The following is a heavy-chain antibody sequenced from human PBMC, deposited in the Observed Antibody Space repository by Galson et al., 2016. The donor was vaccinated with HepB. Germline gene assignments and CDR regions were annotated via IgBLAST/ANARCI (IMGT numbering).Heavy chain of an antibody. Sequence: SLRLSCATSGFVFTAYEVHWVRQAPAKELEWVAVMSPAGNIKLYADSVKGRLTISRDNSRNTLYLQMNSLRPDDTAVYYRAKDQISGAPDFFDYWGQGTLVTVS. CDR2: MSPAGNIK. D-gene: IGHD3-10*01. CDR1: GFVFTAYE. CDR3: AKDQISGAPDFFDY. J-gene: IGHJ4*02. V-gene: IGHV3-30*18.